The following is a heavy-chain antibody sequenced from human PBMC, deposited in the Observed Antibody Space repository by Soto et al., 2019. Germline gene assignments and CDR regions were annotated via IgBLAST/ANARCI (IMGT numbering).Heavy chain of an antibody. D-gene: IGHD5-18*01. CDR2: IYYSGST. CDR1: GGSISSSSYY. Sequence: SQTLPLTCTVSGGSISSSSYYWGWIRQPPGKGLEWIGSIYYSGSTYYNPSLKSRVTIFVDTSKNQFSLKLSSVTAADTAVYYCARHLGTVLIQEYYGMDVLGQGTTVTGSS. J-gene: IGHJ6*01. V-gene: IGHV4-39*01. CDR3: ARHLGTVLIQEYYGMDV.